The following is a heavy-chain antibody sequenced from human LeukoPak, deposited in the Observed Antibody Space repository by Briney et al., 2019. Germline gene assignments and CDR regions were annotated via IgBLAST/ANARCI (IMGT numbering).Heavy chain of an antibody. Sequence: ASVKASCKASGYTFTSYGISWVRQAPGQGLEWMGWISAYNGNTNYAQKPQGRVTMTTDTSTSTAYMELRSLRSDDTAVYYCAATREQLSYYYYMDVWGKGTTVTVSS. CDR1: GYTFTSYG. V-gene: IGHV1-18*01. J-gene: IGHJ6*03. D-gene: IGHD6-6*01. CDR3: AATREQLSYYYYMDV. CDR2: ISAYNGNT.